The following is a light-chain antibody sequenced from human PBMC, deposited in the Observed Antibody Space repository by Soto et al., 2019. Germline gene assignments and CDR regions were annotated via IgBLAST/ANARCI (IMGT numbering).Light chain of an antibody. CDR1: QSVSSN. Sequence: EIVMPQSPATLSVSPGERATLSCRASQSVSSNLAWYQQKPGQAPRLLIYGASTRATGIPARFSGSGSGTEFSLTIRRLQSEDFAVYYCQQYNNWPFSFGRGTKVDIK. V-gene: IGKV3-15*01. CDR2: GAS. J-gene: IGKJ3*01. CDR3: QQYNNWPFS.